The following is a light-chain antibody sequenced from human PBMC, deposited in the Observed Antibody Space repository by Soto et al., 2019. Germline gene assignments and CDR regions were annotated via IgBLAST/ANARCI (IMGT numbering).Light chain of an antibody. CDR3: QRYGDSPPNT. J-gene: IGKJ2*01. CDR1: QSVNSRF. Sequence: EIVLTQSPGTLSLSPGESATLSCRASQSVNSRFLAWYQHKPGQAPRLLIYAASTRASGIPDRFSGRTSGTDFTLTISRLEPEDFAVSYCQRYGDSPPNTFGQGTKVESK. V-gene: IGKV3-20*01. CDR2: AAS.